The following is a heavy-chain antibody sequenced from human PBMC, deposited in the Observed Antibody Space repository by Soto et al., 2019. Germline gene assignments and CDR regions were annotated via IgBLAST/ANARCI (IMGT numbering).Heavy chain of an antibody. CDR1: GFILTGFS. CDR3: ARIDP. J-gene: IGHJ5*02. Sequence: GGPLRLSFAASGFILTGFSVHWVRQAPGKGLEWLSFISSSGNTIYYADSVKGRFTVSRDKVRNLVYLQMDSLRHEDSGVFYIARIDP. CDR2: ISSSGNTI. V-gene: IGHV3-48*02.